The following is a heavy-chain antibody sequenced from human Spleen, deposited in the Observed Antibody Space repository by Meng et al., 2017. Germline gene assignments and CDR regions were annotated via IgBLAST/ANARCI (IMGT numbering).Heavy chain of an antibody. Sequence: ASVKVSCKPSGYNFPDYYIHWVRRAPGQGLEWMGRINPKSGDTHYAQKFQARVTMTGDTSISTAYMELSGLRSDDTAMYYCAREATIFGVVIHEFYFSCWGQGTLVTVSS. CDR1: GYNFPDYY. D-gene: IGHD3-3*01. CDR3: AREATIFGVVIHEFYFSC. V-gene: IGHV1-2*06. J-gene: IGHJ4*02. CDR2: INPKSGDT.